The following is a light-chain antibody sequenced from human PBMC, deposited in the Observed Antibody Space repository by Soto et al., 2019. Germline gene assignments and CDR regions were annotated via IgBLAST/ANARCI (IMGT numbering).Light chain of an antibody. CDR2: ANS. CDR3: QSYDSSLPYV. V-gene: IGLV1-40*01. CDR1: SSNIGAGYD. Sequence: QAVLTQPPSVSGAPGQRVTISCTESSSNIGAGYDVHWYQQLPGTAPKLLIYANSNRPSGVPDRFSGSKSGTSASLAITGLQAEDEADYYCQSYDSSLPYVFGTGTKLPVL. J-gene: IGLJ1*01.